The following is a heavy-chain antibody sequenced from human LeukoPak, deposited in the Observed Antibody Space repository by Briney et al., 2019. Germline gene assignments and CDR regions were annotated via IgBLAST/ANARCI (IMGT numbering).Heavy chain of an antibody. CDR2: INSDGSST. D-gene: IGHD2-2*01. CDR3: ARGDIVVVPAAHYYMDV. Sequence: GGSLRLSCAASGFTFSSYWMHWVRQAPGKGLVWVSRINSDGSSTSYADSVKGRFTTSRDNAKNTLYLQMNSLRAEDTAVYYCARGDIVVVPAAHYYMDVWGKGTTVTVSS. J-gene: IGHJ6*03. CDR1: GFTFSSYW. V-gene: IGHV3-74*01.